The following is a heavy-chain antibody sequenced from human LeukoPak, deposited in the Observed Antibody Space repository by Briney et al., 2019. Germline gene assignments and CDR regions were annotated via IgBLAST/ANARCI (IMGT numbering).Heavy chain of an antibody. D-gene: IGHD3-10*01. CDR1: GFTFSSYA. J-gene: IGHJ6*02. CDR2: ISGSGGST. CDR3: AKDDGGLFYYYYGMDV. V-gene: IGHV3-23*01. Sequence: GGSLRLSCAASGFTFSSYAMSWVRQAPGKGLEWDSAISGSGGSTYYADSVKGRFTISRDNSKNTLYLQMNSLRAEDTAVYYCAKDDGGLFYYYYGMDVWGQGTTVTVSS.